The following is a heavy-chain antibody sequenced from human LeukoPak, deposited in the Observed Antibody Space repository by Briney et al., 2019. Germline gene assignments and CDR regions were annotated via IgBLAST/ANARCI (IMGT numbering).Heavy chain of an antibody. D-gene: IGHD2-21*02. V-gene: IGHV3-30*02. J-gene: IGHJ4*02. CDR1: RFTFNLYD. CDR3: ARVAYCGGDCYYGLDY. Sequence: PGGSLRLSCAASRFTFNLYDMHWVRQAPGKGLEWVAFIRSDGSNTYYADSVKGRFTISRDNAKNSLYLQMNSLRAEDTAVYYCARVAYCGGDCYYGLDYWGQGTLVTVSS. CDR2: IRSDGSNT.